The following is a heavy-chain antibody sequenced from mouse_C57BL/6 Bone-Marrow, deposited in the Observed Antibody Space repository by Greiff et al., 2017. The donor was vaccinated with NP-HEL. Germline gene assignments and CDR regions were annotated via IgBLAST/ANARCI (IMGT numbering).Heavy chain of an antibody. V-gene: IGHV6-3*01. CDR1: FFPLLPSF. CDR3: TGTTVVATDYAMDY. J-gene: IGHJ4*01. Sequence: LVEFGRGLVPPFFSLPLSFFSSFFPLLPSFLPFFPPSPSTVLSFFSRIGLKSYNYSTHYSDSFKVRFTISRDDSKSSVYLQMNNLRAEDTGIYYCTGTTVVATDYAMDYWGQGTSVTVSS. D-gene: IGHD1-1*01. CDR2: IGLKSYNYST.